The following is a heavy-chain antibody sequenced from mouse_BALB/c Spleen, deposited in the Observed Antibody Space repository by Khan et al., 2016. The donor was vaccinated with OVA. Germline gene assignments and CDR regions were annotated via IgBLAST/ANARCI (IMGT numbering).Heavy chain of an antibody. J-gene: IGHJ3*01. D-gene: IGHD1-1*01. Sequence: EVELVESGGDLVKPGGSLKLSCAASGFTFSTYGMSWVRQTPDKRLEWVATVSTGGGYTYYPDSVKGRFTISRDNAKNTLYLQMSGLTSEDTAMFYCTNCAYYYDSEGFDYWGQGTRVTVSA. CDR1: GFTFSTYG. CDR2: VSTGGGYT. CDR3: TNCAYYYDSEGFDY. V-gene: IGHV5-6*01.